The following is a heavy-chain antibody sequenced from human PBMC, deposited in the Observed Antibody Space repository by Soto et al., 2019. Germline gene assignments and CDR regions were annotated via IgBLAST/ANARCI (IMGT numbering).Heavy chain of an antibody. J-gene: IGHJ5*02. CDR1: GFTFSDYY. D-gene: IGHD3-22*01. Sequence: PGGSLRLSCAASGFTFSDYYMSWIRQAPGKGLEWISHISDSAATMYYADSVKGRFTISRDNARKSLFLHMNSLRAEDTAVYYCARDTAFISSGLFNPWGQGTLVTVSS. V-gene: IGHV3-11*01. CDR3: ARDTAFISSGLFNP. CDR2: ISDSAATM.